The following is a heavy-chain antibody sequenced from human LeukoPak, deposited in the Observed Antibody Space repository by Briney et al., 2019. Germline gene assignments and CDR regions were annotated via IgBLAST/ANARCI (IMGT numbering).Heavy chain of an antibody. V-gene: IGHV3-23*01. J-gene: IGHJ4*02. CDR3: AKGALYSYAFY. Sequence: GGSLRLSCAASGFTFSTYAMSWVRQAPGKGLEWVSAISGSGGSTYYADSVKGRFTISRDNSKNTLSLQMNSLRAEDTAVYYCAKGALYSYAFYGGQGTMVTVSS. D-gene: IGHD5-18*01. CDR2: ISGSGGST. CDR1: GFTFSTYA.